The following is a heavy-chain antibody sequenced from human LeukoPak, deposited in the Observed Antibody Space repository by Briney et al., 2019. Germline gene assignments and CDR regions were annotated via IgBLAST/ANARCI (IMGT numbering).Heavy chain of an antibody. CDR3: ARAPVIFVRQPLGGNAFDI. CDR2: IIPIFGTA. D-gene: IGHD3-16*02. V-gene: IGHV1-69*01. Sequence: GSSVKVSCKASGGTFSSYAISWVRQAPGQGLEWMGGIIPIFGTANYAQKFQGRVTITADESTSTAYMELSSLRSEDTAVYYCARAPVIFVRQPLGGNAFDIWGQGTMVTVSS. CDR1: GGTFSSYA. J-gene: IGHJ3*02.